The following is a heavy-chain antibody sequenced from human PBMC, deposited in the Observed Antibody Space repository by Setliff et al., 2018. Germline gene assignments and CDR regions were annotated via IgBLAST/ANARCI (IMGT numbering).Heavy chain of an antibody. Sequence: GASVKVSCKTSGYKFNDYAISWVRQGPGQGLEWMGWISAYSGNTYYAQKLHDRVTLTTDTSTSTAYMELRSLGTDDTAVYYCSRLVRYCTTTSCQRLSGDEYWGQGTLVTVSS. J-gene: IGHJ4*02. D-gene: IGHD2-2*01. CDR3: SRLVRYCTTTSCQRLSGDEY. CDR1: GYKFNDYA. CDR2: ISAYSGNT. V-gene: IGHV1-18*01.